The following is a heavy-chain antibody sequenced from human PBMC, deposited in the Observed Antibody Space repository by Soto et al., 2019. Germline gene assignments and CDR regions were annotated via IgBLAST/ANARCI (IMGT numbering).Heavy chain of an antibody. CDR1: GFTFSSYS. V-gene: IGHV3-21*01. CDR2: ISSSSSYI. Sequence: EVQLVESGGGLVKPGGSLRLSCAASGFTFSSYSMNWVRQAPGKGLEWVSSISSSSSYIYYADSVKGRFTISRDNAKNSLYLQMNSLRAEDTAVYYCAREYSGYETTFDYWGQGTLVTVSS. D-gene: IGHD5-12*01. J-gene: IGHJ4*02. CDR3: AREYSGYETTFDY.